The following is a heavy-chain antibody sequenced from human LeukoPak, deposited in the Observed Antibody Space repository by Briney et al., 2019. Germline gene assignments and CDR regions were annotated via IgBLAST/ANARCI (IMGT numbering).Heavy chain of an antibody. CDR2: IYSGGST. Sequence: GGSLRLSCAASGFTVSSNYMSWVRQAPGKGLEWVSVIYSGGSTYYADSVKGRFTISRDNSKNTLYLQMNSLRAEDTAVYYYARDPSTYYYGSGSYLFYGMDVWGQGTTVTVSS. V-gene: IGHV3-66*01. CDR1: GFTVSSNY. J-gene: IGHJ6*02. D-gene: IGHD3-10*01. CDR3: ARDPSTYYYGSGSYLFYGMDV.